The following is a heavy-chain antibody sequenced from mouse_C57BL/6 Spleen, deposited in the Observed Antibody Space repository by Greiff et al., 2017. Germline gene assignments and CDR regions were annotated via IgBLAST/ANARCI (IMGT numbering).Heavy chain of an antibody. D-gene: IGHD2-2*01. V-gene: IGHV2-5*01. CDR3: AKKGGYDGGYAMDY. CDR2: IWRGGST. J-gene: IGHJ4*01. CDR1: GFSLTSYG. Sequence: QVQLQQSGPGLVQPSQSLSITCTVSGFSLTSYGVHWVRQSPGKGLEWLGVIWRGGSTDYNAAFMSRLSITKDNSKSHVFFKMNSLQADDTAIYYCAKKGGYDGGYAMDYWGQGTSVTVSS.